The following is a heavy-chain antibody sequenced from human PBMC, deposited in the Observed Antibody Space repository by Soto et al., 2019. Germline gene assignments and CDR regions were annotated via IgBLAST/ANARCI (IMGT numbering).Heavy chain of an antibody. Sequence: HEHLVQSGAEVKRPGASLKVSCKASGYSFTGYYIHWVRQAPGQGLEWMGWINPDSGATHYAHNFQGRVTLTSDTSISTASMDLTSLTSDDTAVYYCARGDYGTGGYPFPYFDYWGQGTLVIVSS. CDR1: GYSFTGYY. CDR3: ARGDYGTGGYPFPYFDY. CDR2: INPDSGAT. V-gene: IGHV1-2*07. D-gene: IGHD2-8*02. J-gene: IGHJ4*02.